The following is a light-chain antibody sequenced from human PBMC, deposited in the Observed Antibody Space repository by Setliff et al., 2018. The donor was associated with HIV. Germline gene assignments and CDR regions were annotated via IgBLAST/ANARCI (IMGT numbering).Light chain of an antibody. CDR3: SSYTSTNTWV. CDR2: DVN. J-gene: IGLJ1*01. V-gene: IGLV2-18*02. Sequence: QSALTQPPSVSGSLGQSVTISCTGTSSDVGGFIRVSWYQQPPRTAPKLMIYDVNNRPPGVPDRFSGSKSGNTASLTISRLQAEDEADYYCSSYTSTNTWVFGTGTKVTVL. CDR1: SSDVGGFIR.